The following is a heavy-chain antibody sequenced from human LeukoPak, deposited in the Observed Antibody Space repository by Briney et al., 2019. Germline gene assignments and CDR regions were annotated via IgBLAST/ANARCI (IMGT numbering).Heavy chain of an antibody. Sequence: PGGSLRLSCAASGFTVSSNYMSWVRQAPGGGLECVSKIKPDGSEKFYVDSVKGRFTVSRDNAKNSLYLQMDSLRAEDTAVYYCAREEWWHLDIWGRGTLVTISS. J-gene: IGHJ2*01. D-gene: IGHD3-3*01. CDR2: IKPDGSEK. CDR1: GFTVSSNY. V-gene: IGHV3-7*01. CDR3: AREEWWHLDI.